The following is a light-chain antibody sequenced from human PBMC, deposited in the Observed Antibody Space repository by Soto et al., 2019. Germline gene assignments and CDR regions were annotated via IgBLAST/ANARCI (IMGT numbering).Light chain of an antibody. CDR3: QQYDNWPYT. CDR1: QSVSNN. J-gene: IGKJ2*01. V-gene: IGKV3-15*01. CDR2: GAS. Sequence: EIVMTHSPATLSVSPGERATLSCRASQSVSNNLAWYQQKPGQAPRLLIYGASTRATAIPARFSGSGSGTEFTLTISSLQCEDCAVYVCQQYDNWPYTFGQGTKLDI.